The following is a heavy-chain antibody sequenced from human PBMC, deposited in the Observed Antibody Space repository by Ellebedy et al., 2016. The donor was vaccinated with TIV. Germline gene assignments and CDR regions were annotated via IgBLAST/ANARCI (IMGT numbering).Heavy chain of an antibody. J-gene: IGHJ4*02. D-gene: IGHD6-19*01. CDR1: GFTFSTYA. CDR3: VRDSEQWLVTQQDY. Sequence: GGSLRLXCTASGFTFSTYALTWVRQAPGQGLEWVSTVTSAGVTYYAESVRGRFTISRDNAKKSLYLQMNSLRVEDTAVYYCVRDSEQWLVTQQDYWGPGTLVTVSS. CDR2: VTSAGVT. V-gene: IGHV3-69-1*01.